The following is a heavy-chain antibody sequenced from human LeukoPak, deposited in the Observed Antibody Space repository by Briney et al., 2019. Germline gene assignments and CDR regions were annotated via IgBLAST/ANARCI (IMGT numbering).Heavy chain of an antibody. CDR1: GGTFSSYA. J-gene: IGHJ4*02. Sequence: ASVKVSCKASGGTFSSYAFSWVRQAPGQGLEWMGGIIPIVGTTNYAQMFQGRVTITADESTSTAYMELSSLRSEDAAVYYCARGGYYYDSSGYSHLPDYWGQGTLVTVSA. V-gene: IGHV1-69*13. D-gene: IGHD3-22*01. CDR2: IIPIVGTT. CDR3: ARGGYYYDSSGYSHLPDY.